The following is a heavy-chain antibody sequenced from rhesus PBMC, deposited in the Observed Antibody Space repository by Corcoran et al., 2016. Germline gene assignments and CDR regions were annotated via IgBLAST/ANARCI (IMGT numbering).Heavy chain of an antibody. CDR2: ISGRSGST. CDR1: GYSISSGYY. D-gene: IGHD6-31*01. Sequence: QVQLQESGPGLVKPSETLSLTCDVSGYSISSGYYWGWIRQPPGKGLEYIGYISGRSGSTDYNHSRKSRVTSSKDTSKNQFSLKLSSVTAADTAVYYCARESDSSGWYYFDYWGQGVLVTVSS. J-gene: IGHJ4*01. CDR3: ARESDSSGWYYFDY. V-gene: IGHV4-99*02.